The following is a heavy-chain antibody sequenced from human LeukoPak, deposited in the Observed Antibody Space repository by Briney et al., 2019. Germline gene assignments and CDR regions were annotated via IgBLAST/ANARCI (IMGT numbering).Heavy chain of an antibody. Sequence: GGSLRLSCATAGFTFSNYWMNWVREAPGKELEWVANIKEDGSEKYYVDSVKGRFTISRDNSKNTLYLQMNSLRAEDTAVYYCARTYYDILTGYNPYFDYWGQGILVTVSS. CDR1: GFTFSNYW. J-gene: IGHJ4*02. CDR2: IKEDGSEK. CDR3: ARTYYDILTGYNPYFDY. V-gene: IGHV3-7*01. D-gene: IGHD3-9*01.